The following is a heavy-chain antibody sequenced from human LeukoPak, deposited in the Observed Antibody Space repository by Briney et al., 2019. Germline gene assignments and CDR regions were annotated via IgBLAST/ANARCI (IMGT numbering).Heavy chain of an antibody. Sequence: GGSLRLSCAASGFTFSNYWMHWVRQAPGKGLVWVSRIHSGGSATYYADSVRGRFTISRDNAKNTLYLQVNSLRAEDTAMYYCARNILFAFDIWGQGTMVTVSS. CDR3: ARNILFAFDI. CDR2: IHSGGSAT. J-gene: IGHJ3*02. CDR1: GFTFSNYW. V-gene: IGHV3-74*01.